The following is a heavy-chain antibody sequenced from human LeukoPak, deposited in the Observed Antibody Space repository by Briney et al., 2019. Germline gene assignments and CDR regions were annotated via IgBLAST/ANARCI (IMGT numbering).Heavy chain of an antibody. Sequence: GGSLRLSCAGSGFTFSRYNMNWVRQAPGKGLERVSSISSSSSYIYYADSVKGRFTISRDKAPNSLFLQMNSLRAEDTALYYCARAAQWLVPEGYYYYMDVWGKGTTVTVSS. CDR3: ARAAQWLVPEGYYYYMDV. J-gene: IGHJ6*03. CDR1: GFTFSRYN. D-gene: IGHD6-19*01. CDR2: ISSSSSYI. V-gene: IGHV3-21*01.